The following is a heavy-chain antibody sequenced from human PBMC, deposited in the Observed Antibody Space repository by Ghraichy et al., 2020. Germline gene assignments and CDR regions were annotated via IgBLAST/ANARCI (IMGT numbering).Heavy chain of an antibody. CDR2: IYTSGST. J-gene: IGHJ4*02. CDR3: ARWYDFWSGSGFDY. V-gene: IGHV4-4*09. Sequence: SETLSLTCTVSGGSISSYYWSWIRQPPGKGLEWIGYIYTSGSTNYNPSLKSRVTISVDTSKNQFSLKLSSVTAADTAVYYCARWYDFWSGSGFDYWGQGTLVTVSS. CDR1: GGSISSYY. D-gene: IGHD3-3*01.